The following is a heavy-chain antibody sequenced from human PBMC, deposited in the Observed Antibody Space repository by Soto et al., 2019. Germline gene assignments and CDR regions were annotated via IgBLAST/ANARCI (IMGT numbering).Heavy chain of an antibody. V-gene: IGHV3-7*02. CDR3: ASFYYDSSGYLPSPYYYYYGMDV. CDR1: GFTFSSYW. D-gene: IGHD3-22*01. Sequence: PGGSLRLSCAASGFTFSSYWMSWVRQAPGKGLEWVANIKQDGSEKYYVDPVKGRFTISRDNAKNSLYLQMNSLRAEDTTEYYCASFYYDSSGYLPSPYYYYYGMDVWGQGTTVTVSS. J-gene: IGHJ6*02. CDR2: IKQDGSEK.